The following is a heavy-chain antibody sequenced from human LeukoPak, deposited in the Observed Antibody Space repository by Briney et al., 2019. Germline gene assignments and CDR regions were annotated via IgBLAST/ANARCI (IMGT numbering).Heavy chain of an antibody. D-gene: IGHD2-15*01. Sequence: PGGSLRLSCAASGFIFSSYAMNWVRQAPGKGLEWVSAISKSGGSTYYADSVKGRFTISRDHSKNTLYLQMHRLRVEDTAVYYCAKSRGVAAAIVFDYWGQGTLVTVSS. J-gene: IGHJ4*02. CDR3: AKSRGVAAAIVFDY. V-gene: IGHV3-23*01. CDR1: GFIFSSYA. CDR2: ISKSGGST.